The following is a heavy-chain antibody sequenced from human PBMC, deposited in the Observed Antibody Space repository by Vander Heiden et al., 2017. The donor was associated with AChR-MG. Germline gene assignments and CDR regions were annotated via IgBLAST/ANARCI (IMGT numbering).Heavy chain of an antibody. D-gene: IGHD3-3*01. CDR1: GGTFSSYA. J-gene: IGHJ6*02. CDR2: IIPIFGTA. V-gene: IGHV1-69*06. CDR3: ARDLYYDFWSGYYYYYYYGMDV. Sequence: QVQLVQSGAEVKKPGSSVKVSCKASGGTFSSYAISWVRQAPGQGLEWMGGIIPIFGTANYAQKFQGRVTITADKSTSTAYMELSSLRSEDTAVYYCARDLYYDFWSGYYYYYYYGMDVWGQGTTVTVSS.